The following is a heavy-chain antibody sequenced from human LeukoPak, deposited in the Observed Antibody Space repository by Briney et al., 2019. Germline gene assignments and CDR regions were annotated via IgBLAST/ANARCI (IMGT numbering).Heavy chain of an antibody. V-gene: IGHV3-21*01. CDR1: GFTFSSYS. D-gene: IGHD6-13*01. J-gene: IGHJ6*03. Sequence: GGSLRLSCAASGFTFSSYSMNWVRQAPGKGLEWVSSVSSSSSYIYYADSVKGRFTISRDNAKNSLYLQMNSLRAEDTAVYYCARRIAAAVDIYYMDVWGKGTTVTVSS. CDR2: VSSSSSYI. CDR3: ARRIAAAVDIYYMDV.